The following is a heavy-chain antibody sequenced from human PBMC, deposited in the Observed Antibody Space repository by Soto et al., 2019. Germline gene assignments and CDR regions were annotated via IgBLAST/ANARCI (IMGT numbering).Heavy chain of an antibody. J-gene: IGHJ4*02. Sequence: LRLSCAASGFTFSSYGMHWVRQAPGKGLEWVAVISYDGSNKYYADSVKGRFTISRDNSKNTLYLQMNSLRAEDTAVYYCAKDLVYSRPYYFDYWGQGTLVTVS. D-gene: IGHD6-13*01. CDR3: AKDLVYSRPYYFDY. CDR2: ISYDGSNK. CDR1: GFTFSSYG. V-gene: IGHV3-30*18.